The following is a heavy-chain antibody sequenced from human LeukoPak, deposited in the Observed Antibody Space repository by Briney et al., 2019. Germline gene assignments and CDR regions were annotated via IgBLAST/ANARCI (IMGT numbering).Heavy chain of an antibody. D-gene: IGHD3-10*01. V-gene: IGHV1-18*01. CDR1: GYTFTSYG. CDR3: ARGNSGKWFREQNYFDY. Sequence: GASVKVSCKASGYTFTSYGISWVRQAPGQGLEWMGWISAYNGNTNYAQKLQGRVTMTTDTSTSTAYMELRSLRSDDTAVFYCARGNSGKWFREQNYFDYWGQGTLVTVSS. CDR2: ISAYNGNT. J-gene: IGHJ4*02.